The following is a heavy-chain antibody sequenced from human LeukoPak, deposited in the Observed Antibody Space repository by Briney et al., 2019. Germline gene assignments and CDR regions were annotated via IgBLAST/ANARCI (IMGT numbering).Heavy chain of an antibody. J-gene: IGHJ4*02. Sequence: GGSLRLSCAASGFTFSSYSMNWVRQAPGKGLEWVSYISSSSSTMYYADSVKGRFSISRDNAKNSLYLQMNSLRAEDTAVYYCARDVSSSWKNYFDYWGQGTLVTVSS. CDR1: GFTFSSYS. V-gene: IGHV3-48*01. CDR3: ARDVSSSWKNYFDY. CDR2: ISSSSSTM. D-gene: IGHD6-13*01.